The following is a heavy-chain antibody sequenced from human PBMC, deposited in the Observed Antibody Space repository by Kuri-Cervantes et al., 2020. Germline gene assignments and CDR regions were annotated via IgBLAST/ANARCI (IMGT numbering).Heavy chain of an antibody. CDR2: ISYDGSNK. CDR1: GFTFSNYW. Sequence: GGSLRLSCAASGFTFSNYWMHWVRQAPGKGLEWVAVISYDGSNKYYADSVKGRFTISRDNSKNTLYLQMNSLRAEDTAVYYCAKVDLERGYSGYEPEYDYWGQGTLVTVSS. J-gene: IGHJ4*02. CDR3: AKVDLERGYSGYEPEYDY. D-gene: IGHD5-12*01. V-gene: IGHV3-30*18.